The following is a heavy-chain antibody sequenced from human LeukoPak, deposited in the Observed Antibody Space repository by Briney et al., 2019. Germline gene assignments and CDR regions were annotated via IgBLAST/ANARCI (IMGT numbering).Heavy chain of an antibody. CDR1: GGSISSHY. CDR3: ARGSSSSYYYMDV. J-gene: IGHJ6*03. D-gene: IGHD6-6*01. CDR2: IYYSGST. Sequence: SETLSLTCTVSGGSISSHYWSWIRQPPGKGLEWIGYIYYSGSTNYNPSLKSRVTISVDTSKNQFSLKLSSVTAADTAVYYCARGSSSSYYYMDVWGKGTTVTVSS. V-gene: IGHV4-59*11.